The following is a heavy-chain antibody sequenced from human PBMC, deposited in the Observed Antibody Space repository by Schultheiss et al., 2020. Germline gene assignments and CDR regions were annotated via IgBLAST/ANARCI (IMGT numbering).Heavy chain of an antibody. V-gene: IGHV4-31*03. Sequence: SQPLSLTCTVSGGSISSGGYYWSWIRQHPGKGLEWIGYIYYSGSTYYNPSLKSRVTISVDTSKNQFSLKLSSVTAADTAVYYCARDSGSYDAFDIWGQGTMVTVSS. J-gene: IGHJ3*02. CDR3: ARDSGSYDAFDI. CDR2: IYYSGST. D-gene: IGHD1-26*01. CDR1: GGSISSGGYY.